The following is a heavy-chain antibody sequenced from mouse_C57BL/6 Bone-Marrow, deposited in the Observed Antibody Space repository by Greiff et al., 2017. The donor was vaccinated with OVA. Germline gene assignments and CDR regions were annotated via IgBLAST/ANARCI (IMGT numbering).Heavy chain of an antibody. CDR1: GYTFTSYW. V-gene: IGHV1-59*01. CDR3: ARHYYGSSYDLDWYFDV. J-gene: IGHJ1*03. Sequence: QVQLQQPGAELVRPGTSVKLSCKASGYTFTSYWMHWVKQRPGQGLEWIGVIDPSDSYTNYNQKFKGKATLTVDTSSSTAYMQLSSLTSEDSAVYYCARHYYGSSYDLDWYFDVWGTGTTVTVSS. D-gene: IGHD1-1*01. CDR2: IDPSDSYT.